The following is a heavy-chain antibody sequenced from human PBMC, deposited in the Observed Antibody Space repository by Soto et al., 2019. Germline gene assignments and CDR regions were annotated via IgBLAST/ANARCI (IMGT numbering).Heavy chain of an antibody. D-gene: IGHD2-15*01. CDR1: GYTFTSYY. V-gene: IGHV1-46*03. CDR2: INPSGGST. Sequence: ASVKVSCKASGYTFTSYYMHWVRQAPGQGLEWMGIINPSGGSTSFAQKFQGRVTMTRDTSTSTVYMELSSLRSEDTAVYYCARVSDCSGGSCYPDAFDIWGQGTMVTVSS. J-gene: IGHJ3*02. CDR3: ARVSDCSGGSCYPDAFDI.